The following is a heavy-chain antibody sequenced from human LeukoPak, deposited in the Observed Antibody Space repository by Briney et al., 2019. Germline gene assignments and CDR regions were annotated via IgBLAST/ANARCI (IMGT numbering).Heavy chain of an antibody. V-gene: IGHV3-30*18. CDR3: AKDPYSSRMEYFQY. Sequence: GGSLRLSCVASGFTFSSYGMHWVRQAPGKGLEWVAVISYDGNDKYYADSVKGRFSISRDNSKNTLYLEKSSLRTEDTAVYYCAKDPYSSRMEYFQYWGQGTLVIVSS. CDR1: GFTFSSYG. D-gene: IGHD3-22*01. J-gene: IGHJ1*01. CDR2: ISYDGNDK.